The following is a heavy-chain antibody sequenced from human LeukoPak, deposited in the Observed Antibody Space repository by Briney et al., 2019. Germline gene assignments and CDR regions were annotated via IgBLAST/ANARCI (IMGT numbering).Heavy chain of an antibody. CDR1: GGSISSGDYY. Sequence: PSQTLSLTCTVSGGSISSGDYYWSWIRQPPGKGLEWIGYIYYSGSTYYNPSLKSRVTISVDTSKNQFSLKLSSVTAADTAVYYCARGDDYSNYSSFGGFNYWGQGTLVTVSP. V-gene: IGHV4-30-4*08. D-gene: IGHD4-11*01. J-gene: IGHJ4*02. CDR3: ARGDDYSNYSSFGGFNY. CDR2: IYYSGST.